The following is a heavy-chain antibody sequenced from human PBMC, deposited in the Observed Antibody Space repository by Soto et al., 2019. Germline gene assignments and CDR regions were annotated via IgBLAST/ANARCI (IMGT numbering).Heavy chain of an antibody. D-gene: IGHD6-19*01. CDR1: GYTFTDYG. J-gene: IGHJ4*02. V-gene: IGHV1-18*04. CDR3: AREEGISDWHAFDY. CDR2: ISTYNGNT. Sequence: ASVKVSCKASGYTFTDYGISWVRQAPGQGLEWMGWISTYNGNTIYAQKIQGRVTMTTATSTSTAYVELRSLRSDDTAVYYCAREEGISDWHAFDYWGQGTLVTVSS.